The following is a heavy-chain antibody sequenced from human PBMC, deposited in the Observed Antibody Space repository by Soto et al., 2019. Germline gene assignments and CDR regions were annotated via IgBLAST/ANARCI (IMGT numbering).Heavy chain of an antibody. V-gene: IGHV1-69*06. CDR2: IIPIFATS. Sequence: QVQIVQSEAEVRKPGSSVRVSCKPSGGTFSTFPIAWLRQAPGQGLEWMGEIIPIFATSNSALNFQDRVNTTADKSTNTAYMELSSLKSDDTAVYFCAGESYISSWNKMPDSDIWGRGTLVIGSS. D-gene: IGHD1-1*01. J-gene: IGHJ2*01. CDR3: AGESYISSWNKMPDSDI. CDR1: GGTFSTFP.